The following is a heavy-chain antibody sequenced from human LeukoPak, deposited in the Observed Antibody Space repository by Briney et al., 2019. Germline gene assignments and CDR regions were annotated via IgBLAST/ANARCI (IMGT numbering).Heavy chain of an antibody. D-gene: IGHD6-19*01. CDR3: ARAAGSSGWST. Sequence: GGSLRLSCAASGFTFSNAWMNWVRQAPGKGLEWVSSISSSSSYIYYADSVKGRFTISRDNAKNSLYLQMNNLRAEDTAVYYCARAAGSSGWSTWGQGTLVTVSS. CDR2: ISSSSSYI. V-gene: IGHV3-21*06. J-gene: IGHJ5*02. CDR1: GFTFSNAW.